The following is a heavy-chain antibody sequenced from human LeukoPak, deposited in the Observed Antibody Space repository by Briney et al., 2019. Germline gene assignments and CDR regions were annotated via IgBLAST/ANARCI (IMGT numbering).Heavy chain of an antibody. CDR3: ARGGSPDY. V-gene: IGHV1-2*02. D-gene: IGHD2-15*01. CDR2: INPNSGGT. J-gene: IGHJ4*02. CDR1: GYTFTSYG. Sequence: GASVKVSCKASGYTFTSYGISWVRQAPGQGLEWMGWINPNSGGTNFAQKFQGRVTMTRDTSISTAYMELSRLRSDDTAVYYCARGGSPDYWGQGTLVTVSS.